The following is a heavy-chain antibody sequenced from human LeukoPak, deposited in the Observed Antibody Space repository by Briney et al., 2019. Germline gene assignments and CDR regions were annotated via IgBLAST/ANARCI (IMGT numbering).Heavy chain of an antibody. D-gene: IGHD6-13*01. CDR2: ISGSGGST. Sequence: SGGSQRLSCAASGFTFSSYAMSWVRQAPGKGLEWVSAISGSGGSTYYADSVKGRFTISRDNSKNTLYLQMNSLRAEDTAVYYCAKDIAAAGTGEDAFDIWGQGTMVTVSS. V-gene: IGHV3-23*01. J-gene: IGHJ3*02. CDR3: AKDIAAAGTGEDAFDI. CDR1: GFTFSSYA.